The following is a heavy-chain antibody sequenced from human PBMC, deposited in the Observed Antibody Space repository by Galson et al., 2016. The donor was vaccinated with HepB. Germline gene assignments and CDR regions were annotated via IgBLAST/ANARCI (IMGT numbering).Heavy chain of an antibody. CDR3: ARDLSSGWYSPYYYYGMDV. D-gene: IGHD6-19*01. Sequence: SLRLSCAASGFTFGSYSMNWVRQAPGKGLEWVSYISSSSSTIYYADSVKGRFTISRDNAMNSLYLQMNSLRDEDTAVYYCARDLSSGWYSPYYYYGMDVWGQGTTVTVS. CDR1: GFTFGSYS. V-gene: IGHV3-48*02. CDR2: ISSSSSTI. J-gene: IGHJ6*02.